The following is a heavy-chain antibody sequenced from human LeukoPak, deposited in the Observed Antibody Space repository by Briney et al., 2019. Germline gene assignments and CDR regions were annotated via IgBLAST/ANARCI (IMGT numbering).Heavy chain of an antibody. CDR3: AKDLVRGSTFYFDY. CDR1: GFTFHDYA. V-gene: IGHV3-43D*03. CDR2: ITWDGGST. Sequence: EGSLRLSCAASGFTFHDYAMHWVRQPPGKGLEWISLITWDGGSTSYAESVKGRFTISRDNNKNSLFLQMNSLRPEDTALYYCAKDLVRGSTFYFDYWGLGTPVTVSS. J-gene: IGHJ4*02. D-gene: IGHD3-10*01.